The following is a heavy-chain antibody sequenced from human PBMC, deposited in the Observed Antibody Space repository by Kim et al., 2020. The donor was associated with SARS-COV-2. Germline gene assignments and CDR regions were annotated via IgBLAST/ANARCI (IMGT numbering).Heavy chain of an antibody. Sequence: GGSLRLSCAASGFIFSTYDMIWVRQAPGKGLEWILAVTRAGSTFYADSVKGRSTISRDTFKNLLFLHMDSLNIVDTAVYYCARVPARPADFSGQGTLATV. CDR3: ARVPARPADF. D-gene: IGHD1-1*01. CDR1: GFIFSTYD. CDR2: VTRAGST. J-gene: IGHJ4*02. V-gene: IGHV3-23*01.